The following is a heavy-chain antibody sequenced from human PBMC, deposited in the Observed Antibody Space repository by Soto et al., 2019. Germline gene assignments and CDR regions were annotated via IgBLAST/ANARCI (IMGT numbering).Heavy chain of an antibody. CDR1: GFIFDDYA. CDR3: AREGVYYDSSGYYYFDY. V-gene: IGHV3-9*01. D-gene: IGHD3-22*01. J-gene: IGHJ4*02. CDR2: INWNSGSI. Sequence: GGSLRLSCAASGFIFDDYAIHWVRQAPGKGLEWVSGINWNSGSIGYADSVKGRFTISRDNARNSLYLEMNSLRAEDSAVYYCAREGVYYDSSGYYYFDYWGQGTLVTVSA.